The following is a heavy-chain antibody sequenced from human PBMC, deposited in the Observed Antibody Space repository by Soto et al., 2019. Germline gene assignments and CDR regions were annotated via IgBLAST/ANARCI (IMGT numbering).Heavy chain of an antibody. CDR2: IYYSGST. CDR3: AGGGGYCSGGSCYSTGYFDY. J-gene: IGHJ4*02. CDR1: GGSISSYY. V-gene: IGHV4-59*01. Sequence: SETLSLTCTVSGGSISSYYWSWIRQPPGKGLEWIGYIYYSGSTNYNPSLKSRVTISVDTSKNQFSLKLSSVTAADTAVYYCAGGGGYCSGGSCYSTGYFDYWGQGTLVTVSS. D-gene: IGHD2-15*01.